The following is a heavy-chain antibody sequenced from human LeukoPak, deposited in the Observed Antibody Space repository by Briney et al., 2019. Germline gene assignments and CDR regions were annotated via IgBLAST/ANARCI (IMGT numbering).Heavy chain of an antibody. D-gene: IGHD6-13*01. CDR3: AKGSSVLDSSSWYIDY. CDR1: GFTFSSYG. J-gene: IGHJ4*02. Sequence: PGGSLRLSCAASGFTFSSYGMHWVRQAPGKGLEWVAFIRYDGSNKYYADSVKGRFTISRDNSKNTLYLQMNSLRAEDTAVYYCAKGSSVLDSSSWYIDYWGQGTLVTVSS. CDR2: IRYDGSNK. V-gene: IGHV3-30*02.